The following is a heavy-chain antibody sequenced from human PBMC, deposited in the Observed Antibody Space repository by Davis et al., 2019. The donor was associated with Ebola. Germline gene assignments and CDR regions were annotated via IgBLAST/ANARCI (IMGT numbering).Heavy chain of an antibody. V-gene: IGHV3-11*01. CDR1: GFTFSDYY. D-gene: IGHD4-11*01. CDR3: ARTVDCDF. Sequence: GESLKISCTGSGFTFSDYYMSWIRHAPGKGLEWASYISKNGDTIFYADSVKGRFTISRDNAKNSVYLQMTSLRAEDTAVYYCARTVDCDFWGQGSLVTVSS. J-gene: IGHJ4*02. CDR2: ISKNGDTI.